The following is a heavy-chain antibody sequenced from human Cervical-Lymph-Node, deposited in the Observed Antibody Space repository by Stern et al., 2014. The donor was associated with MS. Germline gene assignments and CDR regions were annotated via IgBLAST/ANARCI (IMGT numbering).Heavy chain of an antibody. CDR2: ITNVGST. J-gene: IGHJ4*02. Sequence: DVQLVESGGGVIQPGGSLRLSCTASGFTVSRDYMTWVRQAPGKGLELLSLITNVGSTFYTDSVKGRFPISRDDSKNTVYLHMTSLRAEDTAMYYCARDTSSPERSDWWGQGTLVTVSS. CDR3: ARDTSSPERSDW. D-gene: IGHD1-1*01. V-gene: IGHV3-53*01. CDR1: GFTVSRDY.